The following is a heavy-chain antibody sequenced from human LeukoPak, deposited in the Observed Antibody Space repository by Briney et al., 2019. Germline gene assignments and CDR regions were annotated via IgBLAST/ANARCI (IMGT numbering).Heavy chain of an antibody. CDR3: AREPRRRSTSGYYYYYYYMDV. Sequence: SEALSLTCAVYGGSFSGYYWSWIRQPPGKGLEWIGEINHSGSTNYNPSLKSRVTISVDTSKNQFSLKLSSVTAADTAVYYCAREPRRRSTSGYYYYYYYMDVWGKGTTVTVSS. CDR1: GGSFSGYY. V-gene: IGHV4-34*01. D-gene: IGHD2-2*01. CDR2: INHSGST. J-gene: IGHJ6*03.